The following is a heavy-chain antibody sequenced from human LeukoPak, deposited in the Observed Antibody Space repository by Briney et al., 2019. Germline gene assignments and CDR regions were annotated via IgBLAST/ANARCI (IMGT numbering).Heavy chain of an antibody. D-gene: IGHD1-1*01. CDR3: AKVSWNDVVGSFEM. V-gene: IGHV3-23*01. Sequence: GGSLRLSCAASGFTFTNYAMSWVRQAPGKGLEWVSGISGNGGDTYYADSVKGRFTISRDNSKNTLYLQMNSLRAEDTAVYYCAKVSWNDVVGSFEMWGQGTMVTVSS. J-gene: IGHJ3*02. CDR1: GFTFTNYA. CDR2: ISGNGGDT.